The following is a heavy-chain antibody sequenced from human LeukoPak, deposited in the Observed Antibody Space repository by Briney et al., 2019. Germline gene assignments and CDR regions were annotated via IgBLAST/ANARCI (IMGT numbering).Heavy chain of an antibody. J-gene: IGHJ4*02. CDR1: GGSISSSSYY. CDR2: IYYSGST. Sequence: PSETLSLTCALSGGSISSSSYYWGWIRQPPGKGLEWIGSIYYSGSTYYNPSLKSRVTISVDTSKNQFSLKLSSVTAADTAVYYCARHRVRFLEWLLSIPPCEIDYWGQGTLVTVSS. V-gene: IGHV4-39*01. D-gene: IGHD3-3*01. CDR3: ARHRVRFLEWLLSIPPCEIDY.